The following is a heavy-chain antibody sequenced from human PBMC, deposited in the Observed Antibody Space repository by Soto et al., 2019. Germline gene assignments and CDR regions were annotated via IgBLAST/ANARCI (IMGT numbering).Heavy chain of an antibody. Sequence: QIQLVQSGAEVKKPGASVKVSCKTSGYTFTNYDIGWARQAPGQGLEWMGWISPYSGNTNYAQKLQDRVTMTTDTSTRTAYMDLRSLRSDDTAMYYCVRFASSGWYTGGYWGQGTLVTVSS. V-gene: IGHV1-18*01. CDR3: VRFASSGWYTGGY. D-gene: IGHD6-19*01. CDR1: GYTFTNYD. J-gene: IGHJ4*02. CDR2: ISPYSGNT.